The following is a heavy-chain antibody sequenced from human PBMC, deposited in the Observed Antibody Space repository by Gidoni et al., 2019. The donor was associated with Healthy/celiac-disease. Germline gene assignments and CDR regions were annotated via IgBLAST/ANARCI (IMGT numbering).Heavy chain of an antibody. Sequence: QVQLVESGGGVVQPGRSLRLSCAASGFTFSSYGMHWVRQAPGKGLEWVAVIGYDGSNKYYADSVKGRFTISRDNSKNTLYLQMNSLRAEDTAVYYCARDSSDIVVVPAAMSKYYYYYGMDVWGQGTTVTVSS. CDR1: GFTFSSYG. CDR3: ARDSSDIVVVPAAMSKYYYYYGMDV. CDR2: IGYDGSNK. V-gene: IGHV3-33*01. J-gene: IGHJ6*02. D-gene: IGHD2-2*01.